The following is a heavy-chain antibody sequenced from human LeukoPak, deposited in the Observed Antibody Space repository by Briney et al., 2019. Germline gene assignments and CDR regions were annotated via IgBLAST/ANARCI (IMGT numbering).Heavy chain of an antibody. J-gene: IGHJ4*02. D-gene: IGHD5-18*01. CDR1: GGSISSSSYY. CDR3: ATIGYSYELDY. CDR2: IYYSGST. V-gene: IGHV4-39*01. Sequence: SEALSLTCTVSGGSISSSSYYWGWIRQPPGKGLEWIGSIYYSGSTYYNPSLKSRVTISVDTSKNQFSLKLSSVTAADTAVYYCATIGYSYELDYWGQGTLVTVSS.